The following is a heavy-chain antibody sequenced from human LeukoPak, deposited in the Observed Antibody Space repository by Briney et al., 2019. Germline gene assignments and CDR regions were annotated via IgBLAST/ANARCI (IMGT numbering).Heavy chain of an antibody. D-gene: IGHD2-2*01. CDR1: GFTFSVSA. Sequence: GESLRLSCALSGFTFSVSAMQWARPPSGEGLEWVGRIRSKAHRYDTASAASVKGRFTITRDDSKNTAYLQMNSLKTEDTAVYYCTSHHCSSTSCYLWLDYYMDVWGKGTTVTVSS. CDR3: TSHHCSSTSCYLWLDYYMDV. CDR2: IRSKAHRYDT. V-gene: IGHV3-73*01. J-gene: IGHJ6*03.